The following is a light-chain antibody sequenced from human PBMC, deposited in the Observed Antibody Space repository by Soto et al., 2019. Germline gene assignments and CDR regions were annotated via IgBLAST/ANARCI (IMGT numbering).Light chain of an antibody. Sequence: EVELTQSPGTLSLSPGERATLSCRASQSVSSSHLAWYQQKRGQAPRLLIYDTSTRATGIPDRFSGSGSGTDFTLTISRPEPKDFAVYHCQQYGASPWTFGQGTKVEVK. J-gene: IGKJ1*01. CDR2: DTS. V-gene: IGKV3-20*01. CDR3: QQYGASPWT. CDR1: QSVSSSH.